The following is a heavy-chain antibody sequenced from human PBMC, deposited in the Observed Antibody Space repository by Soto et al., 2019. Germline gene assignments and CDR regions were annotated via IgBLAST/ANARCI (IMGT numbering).Heavy chain of an antibody. CDR1: GGTIRNYY. J-gene: IGHJ5*02. Sequence: SETLSLTWTVAGGTIRNYYWSWIRQPPEKGLEWIGYIYYSGSTNYNPSLKSRVTISVDTSKNQFSQKLSSVSAADTAVYYCARGTSESPRRWFDPWGQGTLVTVSS. V-gene: IGHV4-59*01. CDR3: ARGTSESPRRWFDP. D-gene: IGHD2-8*02. CDR2: IYYSGST.